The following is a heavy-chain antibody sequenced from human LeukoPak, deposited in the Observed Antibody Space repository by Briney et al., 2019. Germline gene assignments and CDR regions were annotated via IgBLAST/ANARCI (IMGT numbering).Heavy chain of an antibody. CDR3: ARVVPAAMGDGDNWFDP. CDR2: NYYSGST. CDR1: GGSISSYY. V-gene: IGHV4-59*01. Sequence: SETLSLTCTGSGGSISSYYWSWIRQPPGKGLGWIGDNYYSGSTNYNPSLKSRVTISVDTSKNQFSLKLSSVTAADTAVYYCARVVPAAMGDGDNWFDPWGQGTLVTVSS. J-gene: IGHJ5*02. D-gene: IGHD2-2*01.